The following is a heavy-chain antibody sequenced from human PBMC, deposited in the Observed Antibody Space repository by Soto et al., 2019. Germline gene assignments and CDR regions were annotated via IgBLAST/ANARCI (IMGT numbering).Heavy chain of an antibody. J-gene: IGHJ3*02. CDR3: ARSETVWVDEPSVAFDI. CDR1: GCTVSSNY. CDR2: IYSGGST. V-gene: IGHV3-53*02. Sequence: EVQLVETGGGLIQPGGSLRLSCAASGCTVSSNYMSWVRQAPGKGLEWVSVIYSGGSTYYADSVKGRFTISRDNSKNTLYLQMNSRRAEDTAVYYCARSETVWVDEPSVAFDIWGQGTMVTFSS. D-gene: IGHD1-26*01.